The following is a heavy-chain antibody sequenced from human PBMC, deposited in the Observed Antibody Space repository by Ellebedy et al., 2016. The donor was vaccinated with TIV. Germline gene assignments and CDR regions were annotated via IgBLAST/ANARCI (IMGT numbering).Heavy chain of an antibody. D-gene: IGHD2/OR15-2a*01. CDR3: TSETFNDVDPRIWGVFEM. CDR1: EFTVGSNY. J-gene: IGHJ3*02. Sequence: GGSLRLSCTASEFTVGSNYMSWVRQAPGKGLEWVSVISTGLSAYYADSVKGRFTVSRDDSKNTLHLQMHSLRAEDTALYYCTSETFNDVDPRIWGVFEMWGQGTMVTVSS. CDR2: ISTGLSA. V-gene: IGHV3-66*01.